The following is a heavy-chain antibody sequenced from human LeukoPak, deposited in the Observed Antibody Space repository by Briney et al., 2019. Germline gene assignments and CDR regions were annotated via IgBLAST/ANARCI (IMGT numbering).Heavy chain of an antibody. CDR1: GYTFTIYG. CDR2: ISGFTGAT. Sequence: ASVKVSCKASGYTFTIYGMSWVRQAPGQRLEWMGWISGFTGATNYAQKFQGRLSMTIDTSTNTTYMDLRTVTSDDTAIYYCARALPGAATAHNWFDPWGQGTLVTVSS. V-gene: IGHV1-18*01. CDR3: ARALPGAATAHNWFDP. J-gene: IGHJ5*02. D-gene: IGHD1-26*01.